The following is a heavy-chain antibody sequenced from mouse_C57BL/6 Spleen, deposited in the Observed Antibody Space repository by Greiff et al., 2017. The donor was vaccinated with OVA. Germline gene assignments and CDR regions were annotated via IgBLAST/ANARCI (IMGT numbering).Heavy chain of an antibody. CDR1: GYSFTDYN. Sequence: EVKLQESGPELVKPGASVKISCKASGYSFTDYNMNWVKQSNGKSLEWIGVINPNYGNTSYNQKLKGKATLTVDQYSSTAYMQFNGLTSEDSAVYYIAKEVGFYDVYPHDMDYWGQGTSVTVSA. D-gene: IGHD2-3*01. V-gene: IGHV1-39*01. CDR3: AKEVGFYDVYPHDMDY. J-gene: IGHJ4*01. CDR2: INPNYGNT.